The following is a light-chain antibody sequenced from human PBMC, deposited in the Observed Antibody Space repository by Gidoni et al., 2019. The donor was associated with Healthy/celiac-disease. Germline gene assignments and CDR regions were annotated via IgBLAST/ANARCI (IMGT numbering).Light chain of an antibody. CDR3: QAWDSSTVV. Sequence: SYPLTQPPPVSVAPRQTASITGPGDKLGDKYACWYKQKPAQSPVLVIYQDSKRPSGIPERFSGSNSGNTATLTISGTQAMDEADYYCQAWDSSTVVFGGGTKLTVL. V-gene: IGLV3-1*01. CDR1: KLGDKY. J-gene: IGLJ2*01. CDR2: QDS.